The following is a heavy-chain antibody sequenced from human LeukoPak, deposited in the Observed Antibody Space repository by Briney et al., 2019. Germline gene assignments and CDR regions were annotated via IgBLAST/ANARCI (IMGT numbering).Heavy chain of an antibody. Sequence: PGGSLRLSCAASGFTFSSYRMNWVRQAPGKGLEWLSHISSSSNSISYADSVKGRFTISRDNAKNSLYLRMNSLTDEDTAVYYCARGLSYDQQSPFFDSWGQGTLVTVSS. CDR2: ISSSSNSI. D-gene: IGHD2-2*01. CDR1: GFTFSSYR. CDR3: ARGLSYDQQSPFFDS. J-gene: IGHJ4*02. V-gene: IGHV3-48*02.